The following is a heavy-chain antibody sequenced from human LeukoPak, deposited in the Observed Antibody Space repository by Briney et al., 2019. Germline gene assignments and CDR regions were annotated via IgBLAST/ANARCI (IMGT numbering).Heavy chain of an antibody. D-gene: IGHD5-24*01. CDR3: ASLGERWLQLLSKEYFQH. CDR1: GGSISSGPYY. CDR2: IYYSGST. J-gene: IGHJ1*01. Sequence: PSETLSLTCTVSGGSISSGPYYWGWIRQPPGKGLEWIGSIYYSGSTYYNPSLKSRVTISVDTSKNQFSLKLSSVTAADTAVYYCASLGERWLQLLSKEYFQHWGQGTLVTVSS. V-gene: IGHV4-39*01.